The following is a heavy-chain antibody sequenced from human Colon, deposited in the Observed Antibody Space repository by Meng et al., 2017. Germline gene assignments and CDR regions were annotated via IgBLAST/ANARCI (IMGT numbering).Heavy chain of an antibody. D-gene: IGHD3-16*01. V-gene: IGHV3-66*02. CDR3: ARELMLTFDP. CDR2: IYSGGST. Sequence: LLGSGGGLVQPGGSMRLSCAASGRSFSSYAMTWVRQAPGKGLEWVSVIYSGGSTYYADSVKGRFTISRDNSKNTLYLQMISLRAEDTAVYYCARELMLTFDPWGQGTLVTVSS. CDR1: GRSFSSYA. J-gene: IGHJ5*02.